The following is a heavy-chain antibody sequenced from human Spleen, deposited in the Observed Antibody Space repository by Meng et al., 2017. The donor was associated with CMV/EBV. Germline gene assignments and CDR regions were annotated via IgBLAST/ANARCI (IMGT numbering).Heavy chain of an antibody. CDR1: GGSITNNNYY. D-gene: IGHD1-1*01. V-gene: IGHV4-39*07. Sequence: LALPCTVSGGSITNNNYYWGWIRQHPGKGLEWIGTIYHSGVTYYNPSLKSRVTMSVDTSKNQFSLKLRSVTAADTAVYYCARLWVLDYWGQGTLVTVSS. J-gene: IGHJ4*02. CDR3: ARLWVLDY. CDR2: IYHSGVT.